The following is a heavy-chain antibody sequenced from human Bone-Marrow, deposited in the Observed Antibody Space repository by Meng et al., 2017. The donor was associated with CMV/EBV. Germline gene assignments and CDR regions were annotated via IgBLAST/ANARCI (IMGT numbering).Heavy chain of an antibody. V-gene: IGHV1-69*02. Sequence: SVKVSCKASGGTFSSYTISWVRQAPGQGLEWMGRIIPILGIANYAQKFQGRVTITADKSTSTAYMELSSLRSEDTAVYYCAISTQNYYYYGMDFWGQGITVTVSS. CDR3: AISTQNYYYYGMDF. CDR1: GGTFSSYT. CDR2: IIPILGIA. J-gene: IGHJ6*01.